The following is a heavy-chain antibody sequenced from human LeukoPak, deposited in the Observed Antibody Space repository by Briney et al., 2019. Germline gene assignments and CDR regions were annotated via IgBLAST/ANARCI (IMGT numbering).Heavy chain of an antibody. J-gene: IGHJ4*02. Sequence: GGSLRLSCAASEFTVSTNYMSWVRQAPGKGLEWVSIIYSGGSTYYADSVKGRFTISRDKSKNTLYLQMNSLRAEDTAVYYCARGPFSGYHYYFDYWGQGTLVTVSS. CDR3: ARGPFSGYHYYFDY. CDR1: EFTVSTNY. V-gene: IGHV3-66*01. CDR2: IYSGGST. D-gene: IGHD3-22*01.